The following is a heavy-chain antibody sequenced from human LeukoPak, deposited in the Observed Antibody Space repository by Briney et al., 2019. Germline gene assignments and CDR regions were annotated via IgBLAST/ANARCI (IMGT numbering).Heavy chain of an antibody. J-gene: IGHJ3*02. D-gene: IGHD6-19*01. Sequence: PSETLSLTCTVSGGSISSGGYYWSWIRQHPGKGLEWLRYIYYSGSTYYNPSLKSRVTISVDTSKNQFSLKLSSVTAADTAVYYCARCWDNSGWHNPNEDASDIWGQGTKVTVSS. V-gene: IGHV4-31*03. CDR3: ARCWDNSGWHNPNEDASDI. CDR2: IYYSGST. CDR1: GGSISSGGYY.